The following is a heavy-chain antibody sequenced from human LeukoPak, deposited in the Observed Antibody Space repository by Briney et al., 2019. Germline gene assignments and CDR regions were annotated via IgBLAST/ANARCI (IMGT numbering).Heavy chain of an antibody. V-gene: IGHV4-4*02. D-gene: IGHD3-9*01. CDR3: ARAVLRYFDWSSALDY. CDR1: GDSISSSNW. J-gene: IGHJ4*02. CDR2: IYHSGST. Sequence: SETLSLTCAVSGDSISSSNWWSWVRQPPGKGLEWIGEIYHSGSTNYNPSLKSRVTISVDKSKNQFSLKLSSVTAADTAVYYCARAVLRYFDWSSALDYWGQGTLVTVSS.